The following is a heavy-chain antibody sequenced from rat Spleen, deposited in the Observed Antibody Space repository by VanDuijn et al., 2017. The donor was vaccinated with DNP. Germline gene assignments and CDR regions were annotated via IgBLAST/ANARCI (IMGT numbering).Heavy chain of an antibody. CDR1: GFTFSDYD. V-gene: IGHV5-22*01. J-gene: IGHJ4*01. Sequence: EVQLVESGGGLVQPGGSLKLSCSASGFTFSDYDMAWVRQVPGKGLEWVASITSSGSSTYYPDSVKGRFTISRDNTKNTLYLQMNSLRSEDTATYYCVSFNWPVPWGQGTSVTVSS. CDR3: VSFNWPVP. CDR2: ITSSGSST. D-gene: IGHD3-6*01.